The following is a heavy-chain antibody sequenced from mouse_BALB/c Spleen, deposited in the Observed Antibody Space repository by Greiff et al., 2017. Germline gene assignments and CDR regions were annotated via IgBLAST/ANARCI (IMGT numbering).Heavy chain of an antibody. CDR1: GFTFSSYA. J-gene: IGHJ4*01. CDR2: ISSGGST. D-gene: IGHD1-1*01. Sequence: EVNVVESGGGLVKPGGSLKLSCAASGFTFSSYAMSWVRQTPEKRLEWVASISSGGSTYYPDSVKGRFTISRDNARNILYLQMSSLRSEDTAMYYCARLYYYGSSYDAMDYWGQGTSVTVSS. CDR3: ARLYYYGSSYDAMDY. V-gene: IGHV5-6-5*01.